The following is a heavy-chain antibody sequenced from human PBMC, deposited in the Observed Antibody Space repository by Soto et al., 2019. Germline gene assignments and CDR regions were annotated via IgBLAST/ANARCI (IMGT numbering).Heavy chain of an antibody. CDR3: TPDMYTYYDILPGPRPDY. V-gene: IGHV3-15*01. Sequence: GGSLRLSCPASGFTFSNAWMSWVRQAPGKGLEWVGRIKIKTDGGTTDYAAPVKGRFTISRDDSKNTLYLQMNSLKTEDTAVYYCTPDMYTYYDILPGPRPDYWGQGTLVTVSS. CDR2: IKIKTDGGTT. J-gene: IGHJ4*02. CDR1: GFTFSNAW. D-gene: IGHD3-9*01.